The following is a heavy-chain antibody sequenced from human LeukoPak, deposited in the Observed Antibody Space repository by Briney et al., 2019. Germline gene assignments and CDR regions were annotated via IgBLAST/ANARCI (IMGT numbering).Heavy chain of an antibody. CDR3: ARDSSIVVVPAATGPSWFDP. Sequence: SETLSLTCTVSGGSISSSSYYWGWIRQPPGKGLEWIGSIYYSGSTYCNPSLKSRVTISVDTSKNQFSLKLSSVTAADTAVYYCARDSSIVVVPAATGPSWFDPWGQGTLVTVSS. J-gene: IGHJ5*02. CDR1: GGSISSSSYY. CDR2: IYYSGST. V-gene: IGHV4-39*02. D-gene: IGHD2-2*01.